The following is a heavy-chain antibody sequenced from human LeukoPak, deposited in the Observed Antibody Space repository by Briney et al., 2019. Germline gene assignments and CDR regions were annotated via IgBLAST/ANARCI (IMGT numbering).Heavy chain of an antibody. CDR2: IYHSGTT. Sequence: SGTLSLTCVVSGVPFSSSDWWNWVRQPPGKGLEWIGEIYHSGTTNYNPSLKSRVTISVDKSKNYFSLNLNSVTAADTAVYYCARDWTGSFDYWGQGTLVTVSS. J-gene: IGHJ4*02. D-gene: IGHD3/OR15-3a*01. V-gene: IGHV4-4*02. CDR3: ARDWTGSFDY. CDR1: GVPFSSSDW.